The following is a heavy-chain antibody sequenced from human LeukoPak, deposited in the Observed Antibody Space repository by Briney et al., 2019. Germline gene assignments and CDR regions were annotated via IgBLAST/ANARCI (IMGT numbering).Heavy chain of an antibody. CDR3: ATARDGMATTVLDY. D-gene: IGHD5-24*01. Sequence: SVKVSCKASGGTFSSYAISWVRQVPGQGLEWMGRIIPILGIANYAQKFQGRVTITADKSTSTAYMELSSLRSEDTAVYYCATARDGMATTVLDYWGQGTLVTVSS. CDR1: GGTFSSYA. J-gene: IGHJ4*02. V-gene: IGHV1-69*04. CDR2: IIPILGIA.